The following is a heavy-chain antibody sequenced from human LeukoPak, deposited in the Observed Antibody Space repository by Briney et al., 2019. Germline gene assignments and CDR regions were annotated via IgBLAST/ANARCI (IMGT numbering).Heavy chain of an antibody. CDR2: IYYSGST. CDR1: GGSISSYY. CDR3: ARSSEGRYYYDSSGFSYYYYMDV. Sequence: SETLSLTCTVSGGSISSYYWSWIRQPPGKGLEWIGYIYYSGSTYYNPSLRSRVTISVDTSKDQFSLKLSSVTAADTAVYYCARSSEGRYYYDSSGFSYYYYMDVWGKGTTVTIFS. V-gene: IGHV4-59*01. D-gene: IGHD3-22*01. J-gene: IGHJ6*03.